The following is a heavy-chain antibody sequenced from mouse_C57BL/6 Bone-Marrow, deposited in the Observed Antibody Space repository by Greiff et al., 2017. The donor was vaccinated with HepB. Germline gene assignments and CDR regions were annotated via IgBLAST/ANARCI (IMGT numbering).Heavy chain of an antibody. D-gene: IGHD4-1*01. Sequence: VQLQQSGAELVRPGASVKLSCTASGFNIKDDYMHWVKQRPEQGLEWIGWIDPENGDTEYASKFQGKATITADTSSNTAYLQRSSLTSEDTAVYYCTTKLSDYWGQGTTLTVSS. CDR3: TTKLSDY. V-gene: IGHV14-4*01. J-gene: IGHJ2*01. CDR2: IDPENGDT. CDR1: GFNIKDDY.